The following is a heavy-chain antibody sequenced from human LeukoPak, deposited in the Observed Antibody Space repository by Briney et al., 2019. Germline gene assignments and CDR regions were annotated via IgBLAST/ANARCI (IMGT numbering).Heavy chain of an antibody. CDR1: GFTFSSYA. CDR2: ISGSGGST. Sequence: GGSLRLSCAASGFTFSSYAVSWVRQAPGKELEWVSSISGSGGSTYSADSVKGRFTISRDNSKNTLYLQMNSLRAEDTALYYCAKDRSCTNDICHGDFDYWGQGTLVTVSS. V-gene: IGHV3-23*01. D-gene: IGHD2-8*01. J-gene: IGHJ4*02. CDR3: AKDRSCTNDICHGDFDY.